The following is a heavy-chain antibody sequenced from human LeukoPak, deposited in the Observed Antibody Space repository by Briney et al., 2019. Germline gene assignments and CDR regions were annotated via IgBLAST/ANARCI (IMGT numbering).Heavy chain of an antibody. Sequence: GEPLKISCKGSGYSFTSYWISWVRQMPGKGLEWMGRIDPSDSYTNYSPSFQGHVTISADKSISTAYLQWSSLKASDTAMYYCATAVAPYYYYYGMDVWGQGTTVTVSS. D-gene: IGHD5-12*01. CDR2: IDPSDSYT. CDR1: GYSFTSYW. J-gene: IGHJ6*02. CDR3: ATAVAPYYYYYGMDV. V-gene: IGHV5-10-1*01.